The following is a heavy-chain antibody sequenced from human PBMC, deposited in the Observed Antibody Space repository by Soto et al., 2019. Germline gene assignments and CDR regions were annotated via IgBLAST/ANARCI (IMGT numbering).Heavy chain of an antibody. CDR3: ARDNGSGSYGDAFDI. CDR2: IYYSGST. CDR1: GGSVSSGSYY. V-gene: IGHV4-61*01. J-gene: IGHJ3*02. Sequence: PSETLSLTCTVSGGSVSSGSYYWSWIRQPPGKGLEWIGYIYYSGSTNYNPSLKSRVTISVDTSKNQFSLKLSSVTAADTAVYYCARDNGSGSYGDAFDIWGQGTMVTV. D-gene: IGHD3-10*01.